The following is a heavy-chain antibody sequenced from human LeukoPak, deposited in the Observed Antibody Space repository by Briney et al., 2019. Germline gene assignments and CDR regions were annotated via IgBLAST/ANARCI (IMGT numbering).Heavy chain of an antibody. Sequence: PGGSLRLSCAASGFTFSSYAMHWVRQAPGKGLEWVAVISYDGSNKYYADSVKGRFTISRDNSKNTLYLQMNSLRAEDTAVYYCARAPKVFGVVIGGYFDYWGQGTLVTVSS. D-gene: IGHD3-3*01. CDR1: GFTFSSYA. CDR3: ARAPKVFGVVIGGYFDY. CDR2: ISYDGSNK. J-gene: IGHJ4*02. V-gene: IGHV3-30-3*01.